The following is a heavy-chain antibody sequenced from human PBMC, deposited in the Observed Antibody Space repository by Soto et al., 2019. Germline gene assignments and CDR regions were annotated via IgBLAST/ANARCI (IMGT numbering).Heavy chain of an antibody. D-gene: IGHD1-26*01. J-gene: IGHJ3*01. V-gene: IGHV1-69*13. CDR2: IIPTFGTA. Sequence: SVKGSWKASGGPFSSYAISFVRQAPGQGLEWMGGIIPTFGTANYAHKFQGRVTITADESTSTAYMELSSLRSEDTAVYYCARDATGSGAFDLWGQGTMVTVSS. CDR3: ARDATGSGAFDL. CDR1: GGPFSSYA.